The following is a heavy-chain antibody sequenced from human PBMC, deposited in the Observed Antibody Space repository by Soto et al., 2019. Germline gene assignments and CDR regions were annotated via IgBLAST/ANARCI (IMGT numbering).Heavy chain of an antibody. Sequence: EASVKVSCKASGGIFSTYAISWVRQAPGQGLEWKGGIIPISGTRNYAQKFQGRVTITADESTSTVYMELSSLRSEDTAVYYCARVLRDLTMVVTADWFDPWGQGTLVTVSS. CDR2: IIPISGTR. CDR3: ARVLRDLTMVVTADWFDP. J-gene: IGHJ5*02. D-gene: IGHD2-21*02. CDR1: GGIFSTYA. V-gene: IGHV1-69*13.